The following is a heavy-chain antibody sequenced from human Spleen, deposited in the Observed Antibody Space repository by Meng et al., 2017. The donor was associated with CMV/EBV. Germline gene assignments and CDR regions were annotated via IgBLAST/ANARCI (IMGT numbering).Heavy chain of an antibody. CDR3: ARDLGYCSSTSCYSDAFDI. CDR2: ISSSSSYI. J-gene: IGHJ3*02. D-gene: IGHD2-2*03. V-gene: IGHV3-21*01. Sequence: GESLKISCAASGFTFSSYSMNWVRQAPGEGLEWVSSISSSSSYIYYADSVKGRFTISRDNAKNSLYLQMNSLRAEDTAVYYCARDLGYCSSTSCYSDAFDIWGQGTMVTVSS. CDR1: GFTFSSYS.